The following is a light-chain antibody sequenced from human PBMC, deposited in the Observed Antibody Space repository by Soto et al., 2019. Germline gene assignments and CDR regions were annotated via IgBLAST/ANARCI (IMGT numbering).Light chain of an antibody. CDR1: QSVSDK. J-gene: IGKJ1*01. CDR2: HAS. CDR3: QQYNNWPPWT. V-gene: IGKV3-15*01. Sequence: EIVITQSAATLSVSPGERATLSCRASQSVSDKLAWYQQKPGQAPRLLIYHASARATGIPARFSGSGSGTEFTLSISGLQSEDFAVYYCQQYNNWPPWTFGQGTKVDIK.